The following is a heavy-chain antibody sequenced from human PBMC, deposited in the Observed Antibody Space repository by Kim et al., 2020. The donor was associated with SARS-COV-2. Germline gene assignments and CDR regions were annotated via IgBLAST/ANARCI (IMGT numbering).Heavy chain of an antibody. CDR2: IRSKSNNYAT. CDR1: GFTFSGSA. Sequence: GGSLRLSCAASGFTFSGSAMHWVRQASGKGLEWVGRIRSKSNNYATAYAASVKGRFTISRDDSKNTAYLQMNSLKSEDTAVYYCTRVPSYSNSWWDAFDIWGQGTMVTFSS. V-gene: IGHV3-73*01. CDR3: TRVPSYSNSWWDAFDI. J-gene: IGHJ3*02. D-gene: IGHD6-13*01.